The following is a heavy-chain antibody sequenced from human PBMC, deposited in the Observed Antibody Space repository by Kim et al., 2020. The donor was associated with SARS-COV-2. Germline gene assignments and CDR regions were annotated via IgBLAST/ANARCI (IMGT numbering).Heavy chain of an antibody. J-gene: IGHJ5*02. CDR3: ARSTPYYDFWSGYYRECWFDP. D-gene: IGHD3-3*01. V-gene: IGHV4-34*01. Sequence: SETLSLTCAVYGGSFSGYYWSWIRQPPGKGLEWIGEINHSGSTNYNPSLKSRVTISVDTSKNQFSLKLSSVTAADTAVYYCARSTPYYDFWSGYYRECWFDPWGQGTLVTVSS. CDR2: INHSGST. CDR1: GGSFSGYY.